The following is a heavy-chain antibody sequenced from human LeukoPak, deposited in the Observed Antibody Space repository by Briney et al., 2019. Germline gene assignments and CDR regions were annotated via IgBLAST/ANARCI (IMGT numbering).Heavy chain of an antibody. V-gene: IGHV3-23*01. J-gene: IGHJ4*02. D-gene: IGHD6-6*01. CDR1: GFTFTNYV. CDR3: ASRKEYSTSSVFY. Sequence: GGSLRLSCAASGFTFTNYVMTWVRQAPGKGLEWLSGISDSGADTYYADSVKGRFTISRDKSKDTMSLRLNSLRAEDSAIYYCASRKEYSTSSVFYWGQGTLVTVSS. CDR2: ISDSGADT.